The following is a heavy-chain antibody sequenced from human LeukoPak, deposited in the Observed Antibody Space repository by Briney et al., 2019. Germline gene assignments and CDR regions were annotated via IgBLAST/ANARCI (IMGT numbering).Heavy chain of an antibody. V-gene: IGHV3-49*04. Sequence: GGSLRLSCTASGFIFGDRAMSWVRQAPGKGLEWVGFIRAKHLGGTTEYAASVKDRFTISRDDSNSIAYLHMKSLKTEDTAVYYCSRNSGTYRGYGMDVWGQGPQSPSP. D-gene: IGHD1-26*01. J-gene: IGHJ6*02. CDR1: GFIFGDRA. CDR2: IRAKHLGGTT. CDR3: SRNSGTYRGYGMDV.